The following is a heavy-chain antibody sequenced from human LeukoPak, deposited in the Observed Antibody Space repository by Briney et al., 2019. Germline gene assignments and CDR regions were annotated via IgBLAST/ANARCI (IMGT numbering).Heavy chain of an antibody. D-gene: IGHD3-22*01. CDR3: ARDHQNGYYFY. Sequence: GGSLRLSCAASGFTFSNYWMTWVRQAPGKGLEWVANIKEDGSQKYYVGSVKGRFTVSRDNAKNSLYLQMNSLRAEDTAVYFCARDHQNGYYFYWGQGTAVTVSS. J-gene: IGHJ4*02. V-gene: IGHV3-7*01. CDR1: GFTFSNYW. CDR2: IKEDGSQK.